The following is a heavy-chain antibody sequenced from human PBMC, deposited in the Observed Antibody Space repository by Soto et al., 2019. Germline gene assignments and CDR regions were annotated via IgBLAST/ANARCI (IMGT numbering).Heavy chain of an antibody. Sequence: SETLSLTCTVSGGSISSYYWSWIRQPPGKGLEWIAYIYYSGSTNYNPSLKSRVTISVDTSKNQFSLKLSSVTAADTAVYYCARGDGSVTAGYYYYGMDVWGKGTTVTV. J-gene: IGHJ6*04. V-gene: IGHV4-59*01. CDR2: IYYSGST. D-gene: IGHD1-26*01. CDR1: GGSISSYY. CDR3: ARGDGSVTAGYYYYGMDV.